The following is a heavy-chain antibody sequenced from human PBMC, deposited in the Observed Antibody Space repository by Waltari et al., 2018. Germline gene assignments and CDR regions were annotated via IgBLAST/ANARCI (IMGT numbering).Heavy chain of an antibody. V-gene: IGHV7-4-1*02. CDR3: ARDPKYCSGGTCKAWFDS. CDR2: INPNTRSP. CDR1: GYIFTAHG. J-gene: IGHJ5*01. Sequence: QVQLVQSGSELKNPGASVKISCRTSGYIFTAHGMHWVRQAHTQGLQWLGWINPNTRSPTYAQDFTGRFVFSLDKSVDTADLEISSLQSEDTAIYFCARDPKYCSGGTCKAWFDSWGQGTLVSVSS. D-gene: IGHD2-15*01.